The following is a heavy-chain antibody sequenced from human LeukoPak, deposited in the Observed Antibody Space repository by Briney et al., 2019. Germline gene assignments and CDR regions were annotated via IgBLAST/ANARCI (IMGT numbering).Heavy chain of an antibody. CDR3: TKARDDYGVDTIDS. J-gene: IGHJ4*02. CDR1: GFTFSSYA. V-gene: IGHV3-23*01. Sequence: GGSLRLSCAASGFTFSSYAMTWVRQAPGKGLEWVSAIRSSGATTYYADSVKGRFTISRDNSKNTVNLQMNSLRAEDTAIYYCTKARDDYGVDTIDSWGQGTLVTVSS. CDR2: IRSSGATT. D-gene: IGHD3-3*01.